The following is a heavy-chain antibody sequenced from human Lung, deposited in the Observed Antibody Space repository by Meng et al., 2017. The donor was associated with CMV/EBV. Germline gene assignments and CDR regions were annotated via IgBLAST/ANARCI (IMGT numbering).Heavy chain of an antibody. V-gene: IGHV1-2*02. J-gene: IGHJ4*02. CDR1: GYTFTGYY. CDR2: INPNSGGT. D-gene: IGHD6-19*01. CDR3: ARGLEVAGTSHFDY. Sequence: ASVKVSCKASGYTFTGYYMHWVRQAPGQGLEWMGWINPNSGGTNYAQKFQGRVTMTRDTSISTAYMELSSLRSDDTAVYYCARGLEVAGTSHFDYWGQGTLVTVSS.